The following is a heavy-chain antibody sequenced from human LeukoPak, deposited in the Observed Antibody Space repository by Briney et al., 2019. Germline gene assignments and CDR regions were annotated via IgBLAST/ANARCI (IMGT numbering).Heavy chain of an antibody. CDR2: IIPILAIA. J-gene: IGHJ4*02. CDR1: GGTFSTYA. V-gene: IGHV1-69*04. Sequence: ASVKVSCKASGGTFSTYAISWVRQAPGQGLEWMGRIIPILAIARNAQKFQGRLTITADKSTSTAYMELSSLRSEDTAVYYCARDRVGEFDYRGQGTLVTVSS. D-gene: IGHD1-26*01. CDR3: ARDRVGEFDY.